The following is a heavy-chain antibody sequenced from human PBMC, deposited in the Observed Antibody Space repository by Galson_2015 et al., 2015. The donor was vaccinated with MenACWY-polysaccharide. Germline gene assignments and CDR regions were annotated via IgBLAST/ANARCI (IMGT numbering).Heavy chain of an antibody. CDR3: LGHFEDDLP. CDR2: IIPVAGIT. V-gene: IGHV1-69*02. J-gene: IGHJ5*02. Sequence: SVKVSCKASGKSFMAYSLNWVRQAPGQGLECMGRIIPVAGITNYARQFQGRLTITEEKSTRTLFMELSSLRSEDTAVYYCLGHFEDDLPWGQGTLVTVSS. CDR1: GKSFMAYS. D-gene: IGHD2/OR15-2a*01.